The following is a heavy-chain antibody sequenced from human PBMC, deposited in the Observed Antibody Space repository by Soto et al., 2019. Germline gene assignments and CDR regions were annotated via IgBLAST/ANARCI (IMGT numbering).Heavy chain of an antibody. Sequence: EVQLLESGGGLVQPGGALRISCAASGFTFSSYSMTWVRQAPGKGLEWVSAISGRGGSAYYADSVKGRFTISRDNSKNTLYLKMNSLRAEDTAVYYCAKKDGSWSHPAGDYWGQGTLVTVSP. CDR1: GFTFSSYS. D-gene: IGHD6-13*01. J-gene: IGHJ4*02. V-gene: IGHV3-23*01. CDR3: AKKDGSWSHPAGDY. CDR2: ISGRGGSA.